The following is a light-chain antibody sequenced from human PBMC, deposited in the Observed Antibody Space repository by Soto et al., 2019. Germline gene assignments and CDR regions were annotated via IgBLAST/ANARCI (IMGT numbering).Light chain of an antibody. Sequence: DIQMTQSPTALSAFVGDRVTITCRSSQGASNHLAWYQQKPGKVPKLLIYAASTLQLGVPSRFSGGGSGTYFTLTISSLQPEDVATYYCQKHNSAPLTFGGGTKVEIK. CDR3: QKHNSAPLT. J-gene: IGKJ4*01. CDR1: QGASNH. V-gene: IGKV1-27*01. CDR2: AAS.